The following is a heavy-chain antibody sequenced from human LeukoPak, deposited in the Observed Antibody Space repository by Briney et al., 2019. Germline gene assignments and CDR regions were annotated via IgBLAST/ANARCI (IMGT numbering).Heavy chain of an antibody. Sequence: GGSLRLSCAASGFTFSNYAMSWVRQAPGKGLEWVSTVSGSGGSPYYADSVKGRLTISRDNPKNTLYLQMNSLRAEDTALYYCAKAPPVRSGHSAYDYWGQGTLVTVSS. D-gene: IGHD3-22*01. V-gene: IGHV3-23*01. J-gene: IGHJ4*02. CDR1: GFTFSNYA. CDR3: AKAPPVRSGHSAYDY. CDR2: VSGSGGSP.